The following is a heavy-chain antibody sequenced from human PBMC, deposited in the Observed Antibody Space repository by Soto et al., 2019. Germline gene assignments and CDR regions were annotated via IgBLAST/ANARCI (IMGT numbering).Heavy chain of an antibody. Sequence: GASVKVSCKASGYTFTSYGISWVRQAPGQGLERMGWISAYNGNTNYAQKPQGRVTMTTDTSTSTAYMELRSLRSDDTAVYYCAREMGDDFWSGYYIGAFDIWGQGTMVTVSS. V-gene: IGHV1-18*01. CDR2: ISAYNGNT. CDR3: AREMGDDFWSGYYIGAFDI. J-gene: IGHJ3*02. CDR1: GYTFTSYG. D-gene: IGHD3-3*01.